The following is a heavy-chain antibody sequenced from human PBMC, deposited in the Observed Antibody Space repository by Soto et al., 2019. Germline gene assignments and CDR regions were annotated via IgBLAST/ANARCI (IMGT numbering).Heavy chain of an antibody. CDR3: TKDTGGYPSYSHY. Sequence: GGPLRLSCAASGFSFDGFAMHWVRQAPGKGLEWVSSISSTSHYIDYADSVKGRFTISRDNAKNSLYLQMTSLRVEDTALYYCTKDTGGYPSYSHYWGRGTLVTVSS. CDR2: ISSTSHYI. CDR1: GFSFDGFA. D-gene: IGHD5-12*01. J-gene: IGHJ4*02. V-gene: IGHV3-9*01.